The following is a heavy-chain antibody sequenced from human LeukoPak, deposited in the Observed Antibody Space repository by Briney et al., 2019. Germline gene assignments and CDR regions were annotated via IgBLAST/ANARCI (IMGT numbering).Heavy chain of an antibody. CDR1: VYTFIGYY. CDR3: ARDRVTLTTFQYDWFDP. V-gene: IGHV1-2*02. Sequence: GASVTVSFKSSVYTFIGYYMHWVRQAPGQGLEWMGWINPNSGGTNYAQKFQGRVTMTRDTSISTAYMELSRLRSDDTAVYYCARDRVTLTTFQYDWFDPWGQGTLVTVSS. D-gene: IGHD2-21*02. CDR2: INPNSGGT. J-gene: IGHJ5*02.